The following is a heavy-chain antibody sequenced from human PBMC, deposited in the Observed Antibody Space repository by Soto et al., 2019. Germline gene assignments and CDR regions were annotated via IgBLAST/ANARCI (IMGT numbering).Heavy chain of an antibody. CDR3: AKSSSEHYYYYSGMDV. CDR1: GFTVSSNY. Sequence: PGGSLRLSCAASGFTVSSNYMSWVRQAPGKGLEGVSVIYSGGSTYYADSVKGRFTISRDNSKNTLYLQMNSLRAEDTAVYYCAKSSSEHYYYYSGMDVWGQGTTVTVSS. V-gene: IGHV3-66*01. D-gene: IGHD6-6*01. CDR2: IYSGGST. J-gene: IGHJ6*02.